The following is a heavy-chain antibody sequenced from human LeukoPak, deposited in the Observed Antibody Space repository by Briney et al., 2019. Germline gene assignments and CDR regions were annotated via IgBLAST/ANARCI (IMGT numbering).Heavy chain of an antibody. CDR1: GFTFSSYG. Sequence: SGGSLRLSCAASGFTFSSYGMHWVRQAPGKGLEWVAVIWYDGSNKYYADSVKGRFTISRDNSKNTLYLQMNSLRAEDTAVYYCARDPYGDYGPQWPTDAFDIWGQGTMVTVAS. D-gene: IGHD4-17*01. CDR3: ARDPYGDYGPQWPTDAFDI. V-gene: IGHV3-33*08. J-gene: IGHJ3*02. CDR2: IWYDGSNK.